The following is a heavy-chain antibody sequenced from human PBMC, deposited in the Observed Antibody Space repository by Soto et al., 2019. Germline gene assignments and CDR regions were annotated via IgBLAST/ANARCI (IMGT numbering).Heavy chain of an antibody. CDR3: ARGFRGSYYDILTGNPSDAFEI. CDR1: GGSISSYY. D-gene: IGHD3-9*01. CDR2: IYYSGST. V-gene: IGHV4-59*01. J-gene: IGHJ3*02. Sequence: SETLSLTCTVSGGSISSYYWSWIRQPPGKGLEWIGYIYYSGSTNYNPSLKSRVTISVDTSKNQFSLKLSSVTAADTAVYYCARGFRGSYYDILTGNPSDAFEIWGQGTMVTVSS.